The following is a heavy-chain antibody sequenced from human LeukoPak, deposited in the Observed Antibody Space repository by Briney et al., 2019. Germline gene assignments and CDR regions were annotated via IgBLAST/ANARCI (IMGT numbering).Heavy chain of an antibody. J-gene: IGHJ4*02. CDR2: IRGDGYDT. Sequence: GGSLRLSCAASGFSFSDFWMHWVRQTPGKGLVWVSRIRGDGYDTNYADSVEGRFTISRDNARHTPYLQMNSLRADDTAVYYCASDRVLGSGSLDNWGQGTLVTVSS. CDR3: ASDRVLGSGSLDN. V-gene: IGHV3-74*01. D-gene: IGHD3-10*01. CDR1: GFSFSDFW.